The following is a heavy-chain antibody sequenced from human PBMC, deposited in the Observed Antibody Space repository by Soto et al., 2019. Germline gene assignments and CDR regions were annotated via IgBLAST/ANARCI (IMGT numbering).Heavy chain of an antibody. J-gene: IGHJ4*02. CDR1: GYTFTSYG. Sequence: ASVKVSCKASGYTFTSYGISWVRQAPGQGLEWMGWISAYNGNTNYAQKLQGRVTMTTDTSTSTAYMELRSLRSDDTAVYYGARDRGRRAAAGFDYWGQGTLVTVSS. D-gene: IGHD6-13*01. CDR2: ISAYNGNT. V-gene: IGHV1-18*01. CDR3: ARDRGRRAAAGFDY.